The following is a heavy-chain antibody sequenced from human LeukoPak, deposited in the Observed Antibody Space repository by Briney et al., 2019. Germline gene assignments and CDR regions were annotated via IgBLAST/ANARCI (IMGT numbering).Heavy chain of an antibody. J-gene: IGHJ4*02. V-gene: IGHV3-21*01. CDR3: ARVSVDTAMVTPSGFGY. CDR2: ISSSSSYI. D-gene: IGHD5-18*01. CDR1: GFTFSSYS. Sequence: GGSLRLSCAASGFTFSSYSMNWVRQAPGKGLEWVSSISSSSSYIYYADSVKGRFTISRDNAKSSLYLQMNSLRAEDTAVYYCARVSVDTAMVTPSGFGYWGQGTLVTVSS.